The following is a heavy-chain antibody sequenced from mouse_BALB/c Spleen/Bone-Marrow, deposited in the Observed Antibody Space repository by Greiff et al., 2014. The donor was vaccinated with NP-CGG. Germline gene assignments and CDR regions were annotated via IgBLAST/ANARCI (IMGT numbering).Heavy chain of an antibody. CDR2: IDTSDSYT. Sequence: QVQLKQSGAELVMPGASVKMSCKASGHTFTDYWMHRVKQRPGQGLEWIGAIDTSDSYTSYNQKFKGKATLTVDESSNTAYMQLSSLTSEDSAVYYCARSDYRYDPLAYWGQGTLVTVSA. J-gene: IGHJ3*01. V-gene: IGHV1-69*01. CDR3: ARSDYRYDPLAY. CDR1: GHTFTDYW. D-gene: IGHD2-14*01.